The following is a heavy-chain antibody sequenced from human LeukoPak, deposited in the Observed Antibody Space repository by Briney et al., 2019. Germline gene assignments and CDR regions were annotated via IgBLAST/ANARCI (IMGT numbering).Heavy chain of an antibody. CDR3: ARGPQWLVGGY. V-gene: IGHV4-38-2*02. CDR2: IYHSGST. J-gene: IGHJ4*02. CDR1: GYSISSGYY. D-gene: IGHD6-19*01. Sequence: SETLSLTCTVSGYSISSGYYWGWIRQPPGKGLEWIGSIYHSGSTYYNPSLKSRVTISVDTSKNQLSLKLSSVTAADTAVYYCARGPQWLVGGYWGQGTLVTVSS.